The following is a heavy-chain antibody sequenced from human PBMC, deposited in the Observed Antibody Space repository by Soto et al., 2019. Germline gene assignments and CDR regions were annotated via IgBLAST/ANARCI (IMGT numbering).Heavy chain of an antibody. Sequence: QVQLQESGPGLVKPSETLSLICTVSGGSISSYYWSWIRQPPGKGLEWIGDIYYSGGTNYNPSLRSRVTISIDTSKNPFSLKLSSVTVADTAVYYCARTGYYYGSGSVFPYYYYYYMDVWGKGTTVTVSS. J-gene: IGHJ6*03. V-gene: IGHV4-59*01. CDR1: GGSISSYY. CDR2: IYYSGGT. CDR3: ARTGYYYGSGSVFPYYYYYYMDV. D-gene: IGHD3-10*01.